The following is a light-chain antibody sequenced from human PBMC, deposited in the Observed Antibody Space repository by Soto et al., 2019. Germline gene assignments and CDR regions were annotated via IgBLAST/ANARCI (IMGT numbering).Light chain of an antibody. CDR2: GAS. CDR3: QQYNNWPQT. Sequence: EIVMTQSPATLSVSPGERATLSCRASQSVSSNLAWYQQKPGQAPRLLIYGASTWATGIPARFSGSGSGTEFTLTINSLQSEDFAVYYCQQYNNWPQTFGQGTKLEIK. CDR1: QSVSSN. J-gene: IGKJ2*01. V-gene: IGKV3-15*01.